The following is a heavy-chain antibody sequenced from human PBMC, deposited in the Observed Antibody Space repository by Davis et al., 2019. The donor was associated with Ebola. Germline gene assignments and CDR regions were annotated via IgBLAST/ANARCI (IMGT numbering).Heavy chain of an antibody. D-gene: IGHD3-22*01. CDR2: IRYDGSNK. CDR3: ARGGYYDSGGFKSRRKYYYGMDV. Sequence: GESLKISCAASGFTFSSYAMHWVRQAPGKGLEWVAFIRYDGSNKYYADSVKGRFTISRDNSKNTLYLQMNSLRAEDTAVYYCARGGYYDSGGFKSRRKYYYGMDVWGQGTTVTVSS. CDR1: GFTFSSYA. V-gene: IGHV3-30*02. J-gene: IGHJ6*02.